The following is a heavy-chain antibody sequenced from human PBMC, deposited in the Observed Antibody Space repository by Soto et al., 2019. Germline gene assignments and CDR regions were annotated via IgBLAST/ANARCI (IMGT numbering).Heavy chain of an antibody. CDR3: ACTTVADEYLDY. CDR1: GFIFSNNG. V-gene: IGHV3-30*03. J-gene: IGHJ4*01. D-gene: IGHD4-17*01. CDR2: ISYDGGET. Sequence: GGSLRLSCAGSGFIFSNNGMHWVRQAPGKGLEWVAFISYDGGETFYADSVKGRFTISRDNSKSTLFLHMNSLQKEETAVYYRACTTVADEYLDYWGQGTLVTVSS.